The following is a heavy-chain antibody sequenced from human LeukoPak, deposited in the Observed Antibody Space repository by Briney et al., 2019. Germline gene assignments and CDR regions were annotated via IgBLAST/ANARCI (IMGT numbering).Heavy chain of an antibody. CDR2: INHSGST. V-gene: IGHV4-34*01. J-gene: IGHJ6*03. CDR3: ARVYNYCYYYMDV. CDR1: GGSFSGYY. D-gene: IGHD4-11*01. Sequence: SETLSLTCAVYGGSFSGYYWSWIRQPPGKGLEWIGEINHSGSTNYNPSLKSRVTISVDTSKNQFSLKLSSVTAADTAVYYCARVYNYCYYYMDVWGKGTTVTVSS.